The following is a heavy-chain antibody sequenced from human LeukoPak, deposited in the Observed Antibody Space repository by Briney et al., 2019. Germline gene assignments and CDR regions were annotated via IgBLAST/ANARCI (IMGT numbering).Heavy chain of an antibody. CDR2: IDPSAGST. J-gene: IGHJ4*02. V-gene: IGHV1-46*01. Sequence: ASVKVSCKASGYTFTSYYMHWVRQAPGQGLEWMRIIDPSAGSTSYAQKFQGRVSMTRDMSTSTVYMELSSLRSEDTAVYYCASSDFWSGYSFDYWGQGTLVTVSS. D-gene: IGHD3-3*01. CDR1: GYTFTSYY. CDR3: ASSDFWSGYSFDY.